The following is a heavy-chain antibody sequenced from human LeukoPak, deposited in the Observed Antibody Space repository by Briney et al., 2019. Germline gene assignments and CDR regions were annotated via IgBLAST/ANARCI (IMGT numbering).Heavy chain of an antibody. CDR3: TRDHCSYINCYEDYYYGMDV. CDR2: INPDTGAT. Sequence: ASVKVSCKASGYTFTGYYMHWVRQAPGQGLEWMGWINPDTGATDIAQKFQGRVAMTRDTSISAAYMELSRLRSDDTAVYFCTRDHCSYINCYEDYYYGMDVWGQGTTDTVSS. CDR1: GYTFTGYY. D-gene: IGHD2-15*01. J-gene: IGHJ6*02. V-gene: IGHV1-2*02.